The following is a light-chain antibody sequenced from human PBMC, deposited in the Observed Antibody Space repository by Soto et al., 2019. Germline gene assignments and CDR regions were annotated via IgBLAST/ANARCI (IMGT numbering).Light chain of an antibody. CDR3: HQRQSWPRT. V-gene: IGKV3-15*01. Sequence: EIVMTQSPATLSVSPGERATLSCRASQSVSGNLAWYQHKPAQAPRLLIYGASTRATAVPARFTGRGSGTEFTLTISDVQPEDFALYYCHQRQSWPRTFGQGTKVDIK. CDR2: GAS. CDR1: QSVSGN. J-gene: IGKJ1*01.